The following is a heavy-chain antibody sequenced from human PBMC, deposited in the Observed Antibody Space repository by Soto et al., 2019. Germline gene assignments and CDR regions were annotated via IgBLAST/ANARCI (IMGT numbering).Heavy chain of an antibody. J-gene: IGHJ3*01. CDR1: GGPINNSNW. CDR2: VSHTGTA. CDR3: ARQTSLVTGDAFDL. Sequence: QVQLQESGPGLVRPSGTLSLTCTVSGGPINNSNWWSWVRQSPGKGLEWIGEVSHTGTANYSPSLRSRVTMSLDKAKNLFSLKLTSVTAADTAIYYCARQTSLVTGDAFDLWGQGTMLTVS. V-gene: IGHV4-4*02. D-gene: IGHD5-18*01.